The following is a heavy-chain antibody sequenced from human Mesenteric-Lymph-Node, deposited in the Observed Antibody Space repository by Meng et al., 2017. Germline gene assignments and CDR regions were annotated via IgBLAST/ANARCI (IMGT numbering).Heavy chain of an antibody. CDR2: INHSGST. J-gene: IGHJ5*02. Sequence: QVQVQHWGGGLLKPSETLSLTCAVYGGSFSGYYWSWIRQPPGKGLEWIGEINHSGSTNYNPSLKSRVTISVDTSKNQFSLKLSSVTAADTAVYYCARASYGSGSPLGESWFDPWGQGTLVTVSS. CDR1: GGSFSGYY. CDR3: ARASYGSGSPLGESWFDP. V-gene: IGHV4-34*01. D-gene: IGHD3-10*01.